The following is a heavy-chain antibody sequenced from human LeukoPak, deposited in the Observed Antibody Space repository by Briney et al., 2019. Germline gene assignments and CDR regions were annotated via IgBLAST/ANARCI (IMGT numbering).Heavy chain of an antibody. J-gene: IGHJ6*02. CDR1: GYTFTSYY. D-gene: IGHD3-10*01. Sequence: GASVRVSCKASGYTFTSYYMHWVRQAPGQGLEWMGIINPSGGSTSYAQKFQGRVTMTRDTSTSTVYMELSSLRSEDTAVYYCARDQTGYYGMDVWGQGTTVTVSS. CDR2: INPSGGST. CDR3: ARDQTGYYGMDV. V-gene: IGHV1-46*01.